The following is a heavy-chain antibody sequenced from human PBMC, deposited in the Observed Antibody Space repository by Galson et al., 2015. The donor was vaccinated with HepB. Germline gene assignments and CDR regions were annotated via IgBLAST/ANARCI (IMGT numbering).Heavy chain of an antibody. Sequence: LRLSCAASGFTFSSYAMSWVRQAPGKGLEWVSAISGSGGSTYYADSVKGRFTISRDNSKNTLYLQMNSLRAEDTAVYYCAKGSGYDSSGYYYYFDYWGQGTLVTVSS. CDR1: GFTFSSYA. CDR2: ISGSGGST. J-gene: IGHJ4*02. D-gene: IGHD3-22*01. CDR3: AKGSGYDSSGYYYYFDY. V-gene: IGHV3-23*01.